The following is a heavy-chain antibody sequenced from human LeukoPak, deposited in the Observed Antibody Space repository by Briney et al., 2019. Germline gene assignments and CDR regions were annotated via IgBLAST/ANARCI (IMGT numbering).Heavy chain of an antibody. J-gene: IGHJ4*02. CDR3: ARGGKYNWNYVKSDY. CDR2: ISAYNSNT. Sequence: ASVKVSCKASGYTFTSYGISWVRQAPGQGLEWMGWISAYNSNTNYAQKLQGRVTMTTDTSTSTAYMELRSLKSDDTAVYYCARGGKYNWNYVKSDYWGQGTLVTVSS. V-gene: IGHV1-18*01. D-gene: IGHD1-7*01. CDR1: GYTFTSYG.